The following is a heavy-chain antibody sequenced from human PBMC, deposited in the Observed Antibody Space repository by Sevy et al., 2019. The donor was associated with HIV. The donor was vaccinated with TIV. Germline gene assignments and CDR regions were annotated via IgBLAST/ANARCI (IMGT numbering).Heavy chain of an antibody. J-gene: IGHJ3*02. CDR3: ARPYTSSLHAFDI. CDR1: GFTFSSYW. CDR2: IKQDGSEK. Sequence: GGSLRLSCAASGFTFSSYWMSWVRQAPGKGLEWVANIKQDGSEKYYVDSVKGRFTISRDNAKNSLYLQMNSLRAEDTAVYYWARPYTSSLHAFDIWGQGTMVTVSS. D-gene: IGHD6-13*01. V-gene: IGHV3-7*01.